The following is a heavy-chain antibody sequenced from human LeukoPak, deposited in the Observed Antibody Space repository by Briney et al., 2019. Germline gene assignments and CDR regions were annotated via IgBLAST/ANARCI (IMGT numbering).Heavy chain of an antibody. CDR3: AREQVDY. CDR2: INHSGST. J-gene: IGHJ4*02. CDR1: GGSISGSSYY. Sequence: SETLSLTCTVSGGSISGSSYYWGWLRQPPGKGLEWIGEINHSGSTNYNPSLKSRVTISVDTSKNQFSLKLSSVTAADTAVYYCAREQVDYWGQGTLVTVSS. V-gene: IGHV4-39*07.